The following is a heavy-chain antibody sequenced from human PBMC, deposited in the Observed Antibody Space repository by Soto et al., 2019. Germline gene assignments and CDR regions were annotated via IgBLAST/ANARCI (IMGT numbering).Heavy chain of an antibody. CDR2: INPNSGGT. J-gene: IGHJ6*02. CDR1: GYTFTGYY. Sequence: ASLKVSCKASGYTFTGYYMHWVRQAPGQGLEWMGWINPNSGGTNYAQKFQGWVTMTRDTSISTAYMELSRLRSDDTAVYYCASGGHYYDISVYYYRAYYRIDFWGQGTTVTVS. D-gene: IGHD3-22*01. V-gene: IGHV1-2*04. CDR3: ASGGHYYDISVYYYRAYYRIDF.